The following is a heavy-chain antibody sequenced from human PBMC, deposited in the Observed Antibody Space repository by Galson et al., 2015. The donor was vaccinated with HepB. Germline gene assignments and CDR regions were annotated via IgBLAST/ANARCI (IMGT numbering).Heavy chain of an antibody. D-gene: IGHD6-13*01. CDR3: TTLDSSSWYAY. CDR2: SKSKTDGGTT. V-gene: IGHV3-15*01. CDR1: GFIFSNAW. J-gene: IGHJ4*02. Sequence: SLRLSCAASGFIFSNAWMSWVRQAPGKGLEWVGRSKSKTDGGTTDYAAPVKGRFTISRDDSKHTLYLQMNSLKTEDTAVYYCTTLDSSSWYAYWGQGTLVTVSS.